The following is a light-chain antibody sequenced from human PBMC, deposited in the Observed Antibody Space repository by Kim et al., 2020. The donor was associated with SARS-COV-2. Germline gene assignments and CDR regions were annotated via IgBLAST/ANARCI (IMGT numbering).Light chain of an antibody. CDR2: EIS. J-gene: IGLJ1*01. CDR1: RRDVGDYNR. CDR3: SSYTSTTTSV. V-gene: IGLV2-18*02. Sequence: GQAVPISFTGTRRDVGDYNRVSWYHQPTGTAPNLIVYEISNRPSGVPDRFSGSKSDNTASLTISGLQAEDEGDYYCSSYTSTTTSVFGTGTKVTVL.